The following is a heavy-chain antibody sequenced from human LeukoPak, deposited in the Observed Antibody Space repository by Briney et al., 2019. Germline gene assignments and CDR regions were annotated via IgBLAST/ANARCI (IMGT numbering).Heavy chain of an antibody. Sequence: GGSLRLSCAASGFTFDDYAMHWVRQAPGKGLEWVSGISWNSGSIGYADSVKGRFTISRDNAKNSLYLQMNSLRAEDTALYYCAKDKGRYYYYGMDVWGQGTTVTVSS. D-gene: IGHD2-15*01. CDR3: AKDKGRYYYYGMDV. J-gene: IGHJ6*02. V-gene: IGHV3-9*01. CDR1: GFTFDDYA. CDR2: ISWNSGSI.